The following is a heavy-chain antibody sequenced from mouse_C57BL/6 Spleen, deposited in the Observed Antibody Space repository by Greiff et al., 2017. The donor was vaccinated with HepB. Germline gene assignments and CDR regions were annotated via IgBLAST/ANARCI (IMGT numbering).Heavy chain of an antibody. V-gene: IGHV1-72*01. CDR3: ARSYSSYYYAMDY. CDR1: GYTFTSYW. Sequence: VQLQQSGAELVKPGASVKLSCKASGYTFTSYWMHWVKQRPGRGLEWIGRIDPNSGGTKYNEKFKSKATLTVDKPSRTAYMQLSSLTSEDSAVYYGARSYSSYYYAMDYWGQGTSVTVSS. D-gene: IGHD2-10*01. CDR2: IDPNSGGT. J-gene: IGHJ4*01.